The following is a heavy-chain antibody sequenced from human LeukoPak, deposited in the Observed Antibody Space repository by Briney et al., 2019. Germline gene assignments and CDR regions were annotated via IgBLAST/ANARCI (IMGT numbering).Heavy chain of an antibody. V-gene: IGHV4-59*08. CDR3: ARGTEWPRSTYFDY. CDR2: IYYSGNT. D-gene: IGHD5-12*01. CDR1: GGSISNYY. Sequence: SGTLSLTCTVSGGSISNYYWSWIRQPPGKGLEWIAYIYYSGNTNYNPSLKSRVTISVDTSKNQFSLKLSSVTAADTAVYYCARGTEWPRSTYFDYWGQGTLVTVSS. J-gene: IGHJ4*02.